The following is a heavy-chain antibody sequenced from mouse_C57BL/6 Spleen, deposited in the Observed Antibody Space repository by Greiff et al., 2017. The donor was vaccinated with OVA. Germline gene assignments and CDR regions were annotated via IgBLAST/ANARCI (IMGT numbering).Heavy chain of an antibody. CDR3: ARGGGYFDV. CDR2: IYPGDGDT. Sequence: VQLQQSGPELVKPGASVKISCKASGYAFSSSWMNWVKQRPGKGLEWIGRIYPGDGDTNYNGKFKGKATLTADKSSSTAYMQLSSLTSEDSAVYFCARGGGYFDVWGTGTTVTVSS. J-gene: IGHJ1*03. CDR1: GYAFSSSW. V-gene: IGHV1-82*01.